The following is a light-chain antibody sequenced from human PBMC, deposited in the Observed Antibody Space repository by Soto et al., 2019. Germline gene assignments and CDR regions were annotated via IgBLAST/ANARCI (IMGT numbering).Light chain of an antibody. CDR1: QSVSSN. J-gene: IGKJ4*01. CDR3: KQYNNWPLT. Sequence: IVMTQSPATLAVSPGGRATLSFRASQSVSSNLAWYQQKPGQAPRLLIYGAYTRATGIQARFSGSGSGTEFTLTIRSLQSEEFAVYYCKQYNNWPLTFGGGTKVDIK. CDR2: GAY. V-gene: IGKV3-15*01.